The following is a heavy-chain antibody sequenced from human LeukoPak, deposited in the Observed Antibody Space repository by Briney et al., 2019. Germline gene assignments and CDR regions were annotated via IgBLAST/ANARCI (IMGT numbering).Heavy chain of an antibody. D-gene: IGHD3-16*01. CDR2: IYYSGST. V-gene: IGHV4-59*01. CDR3: ARDMITFGGVEYYFDY. J-gene: IGHJ4*02. Sequence: SETLSLTCTVSGGSISSYYWSWIRQPPGKGLEWIGYIYYSGSTNYNPSLKSRVTISVDTSKNQFSLKLSSVTAADTAVYYCARDMITFGGVEYYFDYWGQGILVTVSS. CDR1: GGSISSYY.